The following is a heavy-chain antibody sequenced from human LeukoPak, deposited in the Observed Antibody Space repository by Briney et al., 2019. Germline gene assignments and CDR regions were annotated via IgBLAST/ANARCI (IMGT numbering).Heavy chain of an antibody. Sequence: PSETLSLTCTVSGGSISSYYWSWIRQPPGKGLEWIGYIYYSGSTNYSPSLKSRVSISIDTSKNQFSLKLSSVTAADTAVYYCARETDTNYVDYWGQGTLVTVSS. CDR3: ARETDTNYVDY. J-gene: IGHJ4*02. CDR2: IYYSGST. D-gene: IGHD5/OR15-5a*01. V-gene: IGHV4-59*01. CDR1: GGSISSYY.